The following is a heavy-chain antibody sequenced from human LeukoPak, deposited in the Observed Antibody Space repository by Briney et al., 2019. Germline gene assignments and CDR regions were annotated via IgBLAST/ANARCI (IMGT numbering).Heavy chain of an antibody. CDR3: ARSNYGDLLFDY. V-gene: IGHV4-61*02. Sequence: SETLSLTCTVSGGSISSGSYYWSWIRQPAGKGLEWIGRIYTSGSTNYNSSLKSRVTISVDTSKNQFSLKLSSVTAADTAVYYCARSNYGDLLFDYWGQGTLVTVSS. CDR2: IYTSGST. J-gene: IGHJ4*02. CDR1: GGSISSGSYY. D-gene: IGHD4-17*01.